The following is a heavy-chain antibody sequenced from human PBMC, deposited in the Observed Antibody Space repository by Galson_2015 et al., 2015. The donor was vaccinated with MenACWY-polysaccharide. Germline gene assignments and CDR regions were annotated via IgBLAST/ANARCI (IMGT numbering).Heavy chain of an antibody. Sequence: SVKVSCKASAYTFADYTLHWVRQAPGQRLEWLGWITSANGNTRYSQKLQGRVTITRDTSASTAYMELSSLASEDTAVYYCAAQYSYGCFDYWGQGTLVTVAS. CDR1: AYTFADYT. CDR3: AAQYSYGCFDY. J-gene: IGHJ4*02. CDR2: ITSANGNT. V-gene: IGHV1-3*01. D-gene: IGHD5-18*01.